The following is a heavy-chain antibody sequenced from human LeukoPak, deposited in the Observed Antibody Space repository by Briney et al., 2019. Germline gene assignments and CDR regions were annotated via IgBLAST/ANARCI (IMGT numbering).Heavy chain of an antibody. CDR2: ISDSGGRT. D-gene: IGHD3-10*01. J-gene: IGHJ4*02. V-gene: IGHV3-23*01. CDR1: GFTFSSYG. Sequence: GGSLRLSCAASGFTFSSYGMSWVRQAPGKGLEWVSAISDSGGRTFYADSVKGRFTISRDNSKNTLYLQMNSLRAEDTAVYYCAKVLIRGPTGPYFDYWGQGTLVTVSS. CDR3: AKVLIRGPTGPYFDY.